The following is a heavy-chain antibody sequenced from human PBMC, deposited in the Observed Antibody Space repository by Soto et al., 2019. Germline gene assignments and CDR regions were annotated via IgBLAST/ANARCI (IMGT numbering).Heavy chain of an antibody. CDR3: ARAPYYDYIWGSYVIGAFDI. V-gene: IGHV1-69*13. CDR2: IIPIFGTA. Sequence: SVKVSCKASGGTFSSYAISWVRQAPGQGLEWMGGIIPIFGTANYAQKFQGRVTMTADESTSTAYMELSSLRSEDTAVYYCARAPYYDYIWGSYVIGAFDIWGQGTMVTVSS. CDR1: GGTFSSYA. J-gene: IGHJ3*02. D-gene: IGHD3-16*01.